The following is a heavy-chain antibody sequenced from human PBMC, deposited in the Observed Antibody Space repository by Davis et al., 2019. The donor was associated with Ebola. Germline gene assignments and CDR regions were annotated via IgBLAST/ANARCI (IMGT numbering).Heavy chain of an antibody. D-gene: IGHD5-18*01. J-gene: IGHJ3*02. Sequence: GESLKISCAASGFIFSRYDMHWVRQAPGKGLEWVVGISFDGSKYYVDSVKGRFTTSMDNFRNTLYLQMDSLRDEDTALYYCAREGYSSGTAPAFDMWGQGTMVTVSS. CDR1: GFIFSRYD. CDR2: ISFDGSK. CDR3: AREGYSSGTAPAFDM. V-gene: IGHV3-30*19.